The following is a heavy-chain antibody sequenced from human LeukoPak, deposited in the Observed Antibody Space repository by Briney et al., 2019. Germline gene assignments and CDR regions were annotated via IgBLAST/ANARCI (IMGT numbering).Heavy chain of an antibody. CDR2: TYGRSKWYN. CDR3: ARGVFGSSWYSYYFDY. CDR1: GDSVSSNSAA. V-gene: IGHV6-1*01. Sequence: PSQTLSLTCAISGDSVSSNSAAWNWIRQSPSRGLEWLGRTYGRSKWYNDYAVSVKSRITINPDTSKNQFSLQLNSVTPEDTAVYYCARGVFGSSWYSYYFDYWGQGTLVTVSS. D-gene: IGHD6-13*01. J-gene: IGHJ4*02.